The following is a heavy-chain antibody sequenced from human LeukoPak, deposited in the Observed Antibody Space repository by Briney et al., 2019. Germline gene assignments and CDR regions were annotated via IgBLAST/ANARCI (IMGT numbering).Heavy chain of an antibody. J-gene: IGHJ4*02. Sequence: GGSLRLSCAASGTYWMHWVRQAPGKGLVWVSHINSDGSRTGYADSVKGRFTISKDNAKNTVSLQMNNLRAEDTAVYYCVTFYETYWGRGTLVTVSS. CDR1: GTYW. CDR3: VTFYETY. D-gene: IGHD2/OR15-2a*01. V-gene: IGHV3-74*01. CDR2: INSDGSRT.